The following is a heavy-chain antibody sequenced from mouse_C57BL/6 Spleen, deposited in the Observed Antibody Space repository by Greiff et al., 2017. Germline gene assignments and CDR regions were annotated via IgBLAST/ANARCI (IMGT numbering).Heavy chain of an antibody. D-gene: IGHD2-2*01. Sequence: QVQLKESGPELVKPGASVKISCKASGYAFSSSWMNWVKQRPGTGLEWIGRIYPGDGDTNYNGKFKGKATLTADKSSSTAYMQLSSLTSEDSAVYFCARPFYYGYDGFAYWGQGTLVTVSA. CDR2: IYPGDGDT. CDR3: ARPFYYGYDGFAY. J-gene: IGHJ3*01. CDR1: GYAFSSSW. V-gene: IGHV1-82*01.